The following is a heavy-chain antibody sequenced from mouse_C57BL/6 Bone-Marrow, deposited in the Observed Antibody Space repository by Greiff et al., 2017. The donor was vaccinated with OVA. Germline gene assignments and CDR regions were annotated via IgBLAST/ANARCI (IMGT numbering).Heavy chain of an antibody. D-gene: IGHD1-1*01. CDR2: ISSGGSYT. J-gene: IGHJ1*03. Sequence: EVQRVESGGDLVKPGGSLKLSCAASGFTFSSYGMSWVRQTPDKRLEWVATISSGGSYTYYPDSVKGRFTISRDNAKNTLYLQMSSLKSEDTAMYYCAREVLRYPSYWYFDVWGTGTTVTVSS. CDR1: GFTFSSYG. CDR3: AREVLRYPSYWYFDV. V-gene: IGHV5-6*01.